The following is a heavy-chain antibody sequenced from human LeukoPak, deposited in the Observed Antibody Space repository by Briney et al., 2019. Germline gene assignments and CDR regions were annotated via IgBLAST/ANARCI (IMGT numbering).Heavy chain of an antibody. CDR2: IYWNDDK. J-gene: IGHJ4*02. Sequence: SGPTLVNPTQTLTLTCNFSGFSLSTSGVAVGWIRQPPGKALDWLALIYWNDDKRYSPSLKSRLTITKDTSKNQVVLTMTNMDPVDTATYYCAHSPDRTMVTTFDFWGQGTLVTVAS. CDR3: AHSPDRTMVTTFDF. CDR1: GFSLSTSGVA. D-gene: IGHD4-17*01. V-gene: IGHV2-5*01.